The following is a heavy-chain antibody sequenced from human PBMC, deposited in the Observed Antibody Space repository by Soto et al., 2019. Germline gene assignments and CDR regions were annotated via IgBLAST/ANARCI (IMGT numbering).Heavy chain of an antibody. J-gene: IGHJ4*02. CDR1: GFTFSGYW. CDR3: VRDFWGFGDY. D-gene: IGHD7-27*01. CDR2: ISPDGGER. V-gene: IGHV3-7*01. Sequence: EVHLVESGGGLVQPGGSLRLSCAASGFTFSGYWMSWVRQAPGEGLEWVAVISPDGGERKYVDSVKGRFTISRDNAKNSLYLQMISLRAEDTAVYYCVRDFWGFGDYWGQGTLVTVSS.